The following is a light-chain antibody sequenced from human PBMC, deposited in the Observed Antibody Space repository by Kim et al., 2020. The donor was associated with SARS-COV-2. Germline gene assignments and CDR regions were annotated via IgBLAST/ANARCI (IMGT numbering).Light chain of an antibody. V-gene: IGKV3-15*01. CDR2: GAS. Sequence: SPGERATLSSRASQSVSSNLAWYQQKPGQAPRLLIYGASTRATGIPARFSGRGSGTEFTLTISSLQSEDFAVYYCQQYNNWPPWTFGQGTKVDIK. CDR3: QQYNNWPPWT. J-gene: IGKJ1*01. CDR1: QSVSSN.